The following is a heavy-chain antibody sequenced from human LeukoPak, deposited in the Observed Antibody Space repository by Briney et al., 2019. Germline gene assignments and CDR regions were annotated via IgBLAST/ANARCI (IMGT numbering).Heavy chain of an antibody. D-gene: IGHD6-25*01. CDR1: GGSISSYY. J-gene: IGHJ5*02. V-gene: IGHV4-4*07. CDR2: INTSGST. Sequence: PSETLSLTCTVSGGSISSYYWTWIRQSAGKGLEWIGRINTSGSTNYNPSLRSRVTMSVNTSKNQFSLNLTSVTAADTAVYSCAREGGDPRWLDPWGQGTLVTVST. CDR3: AREGGDPRWLDP.